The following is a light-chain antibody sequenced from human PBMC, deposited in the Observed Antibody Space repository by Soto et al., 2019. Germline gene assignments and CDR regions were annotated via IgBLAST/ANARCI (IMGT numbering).Light chain of an antibody. Sequence: EIVLTQSPATLSLSPGERATLSCRASQSVSKYLAWYQQKPGQAPRLLIHDASNRATGIPARFSGSGSGTDFTLTINSLEPEDFGVYYCQQRSNWPQITFGGGTKVETK. CDR1: QSVSKY. CDR3: QQRSNWPQIT. V-gene: IGKV3-11*01. CDR2: DAS. J-gene: IGKJ4*01.